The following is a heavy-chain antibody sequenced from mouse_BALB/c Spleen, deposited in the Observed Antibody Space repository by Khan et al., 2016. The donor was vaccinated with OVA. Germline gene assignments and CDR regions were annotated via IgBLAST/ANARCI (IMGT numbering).Heavy chain of an antibody. J-gene: IGHJ3*01. CDR1: GYSFTTYY. D-gene: IGHD2-2*01. CDR2: IDPFSGGT. V-gene: IGHV1S135*01. Sequence: EVQLQQSGPELMKPGTSVKISCKASGYSFTTYYIHWVMQSHETSLEWIGYIDPFSGGTTYNQKFKGKATLTVDKSSTTAYIHLSNLTSEDSAVYYCTRHGYVAWFTYWGQGTLVTVAA. CDR3: TRHGYVAWFTY.